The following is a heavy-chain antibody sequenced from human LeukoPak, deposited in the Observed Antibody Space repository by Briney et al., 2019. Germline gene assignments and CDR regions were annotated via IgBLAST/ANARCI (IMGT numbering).Heavy chain of an antibody. CDR1: GYTFTGYY. CDR2: INPNSGGT. J-gene: IGHJ4*02. V-gene: IGHV1-2*02. D-gene: IGHD5-18*01. CDR3: ARDFAGYSYGFIPGY. Sequence: ASVKVSCKASGYTFTGYYMHWVRQAPGQGLEWMGWINPNSGGTNYAQKFQGRVTMTRDTSISTAYMELSRLRSDDTAVYYCARDFAGYSYGFIPGYWGQGTLVTVSS.